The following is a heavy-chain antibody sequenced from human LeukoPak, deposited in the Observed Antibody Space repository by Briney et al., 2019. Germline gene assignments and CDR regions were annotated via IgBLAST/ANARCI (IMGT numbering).Heavy chain of an antibody. CDR2: IYTSGST. J-gene: IGHJ4*02. CDR1: GGSISSGSYY. V-gene: IGHV4-61*02. CDR3: ARMSGYSYGYYFDY. Sequence: PSETLSLTCTVSGGSISSGSYYWSWIRQPAGKGLEWIGRIYTSGSTNYNPSLKSRVTISVDTSKNQFSLKLSSVTAADTAVYYCARMSGYSYGYYFDYWGQGTLVTVSS. D-gene: IGHD5-18*01.